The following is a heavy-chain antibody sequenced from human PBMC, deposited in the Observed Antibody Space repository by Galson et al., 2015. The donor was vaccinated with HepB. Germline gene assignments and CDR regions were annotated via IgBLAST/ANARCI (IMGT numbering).Heavy chain of an antibody. D-gene: IGHD3-3*01. V-gene: IGHV1-69*13. CDR2: IIPIFGTA. J-gene: IGHJ6*02. CDR3: ARQLDWLSGMDV. CDR1: EGTFSSYA. Sequence: SVTVSCKASEGTFSSYAISWVRQAPGQGLEWMGGIIPIFGTANYAQKFQGRVTITADESTSTAYMELSSLRSEDTAVYYCARQLDWLSGMDVWGQGTTVTVSS.